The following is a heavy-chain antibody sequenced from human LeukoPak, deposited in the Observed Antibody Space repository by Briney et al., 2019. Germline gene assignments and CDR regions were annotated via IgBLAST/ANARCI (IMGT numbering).Heavy chain of an antibody. D-gene: IGHD6-19*01. J-gene: IGHJ4*02. CDR1: GFTFSGYW. V-gene: IGHV4-59*01. CDR3: ATGWYGDGGY. Sequence: GSLRLSCAASGFTFSGYWMSWIRQPPGKGLEWIGYTHYSGTTNYNPSLKSRVTISIDTSKSQFSLKLSSVTAADTAVYYCATGWYGDGGYWGQGILVTVSS. CDR2: THYSGTT.